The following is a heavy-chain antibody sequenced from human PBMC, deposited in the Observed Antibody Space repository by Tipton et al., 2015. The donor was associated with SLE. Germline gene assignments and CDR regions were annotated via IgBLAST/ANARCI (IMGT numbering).Heavy chain of an antibody. CDR2: INHSGST. V-gene: IGHV4-34*01. CDR3: ARAWAVTGDGVDY. D-gene: IGHD7-27*01. Sequence: LRLSCAASGFTFSNAWMSWVRQPPGKGLEWIGEINHSGSTSYNPSLKSRFTISVDTSNNKFSLKLSSVTAADTAVYYCARAWAVTGDGVDYWGQGTLVTVSS. CDR1: GFTFSNAW. J-gene: IGHJ4*02.